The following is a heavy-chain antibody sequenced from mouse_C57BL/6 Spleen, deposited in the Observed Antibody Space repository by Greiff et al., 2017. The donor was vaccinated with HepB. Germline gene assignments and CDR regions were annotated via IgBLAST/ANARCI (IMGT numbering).Heavy chain of an antibody. J-gene: IGHJ2*01. CDR3: ARSYGYDGLYYFDY. CDR2: IDPSDSET. V-gene: IGHV1-52*01. Sequence: VQLQQPGAELVRPGSSVKLSCKASGYTFTSYWMHWVKQRPIQGLEWIGNIDPSDSETHYNQKFKDKATLTVDKSSSTAYMQLSSLTSEDSAVYYCARSYGYDGLYYFDYWGQGTTLTVSS. CDR1: GYTFTSYW. D-gene: IGHD2-2*01.